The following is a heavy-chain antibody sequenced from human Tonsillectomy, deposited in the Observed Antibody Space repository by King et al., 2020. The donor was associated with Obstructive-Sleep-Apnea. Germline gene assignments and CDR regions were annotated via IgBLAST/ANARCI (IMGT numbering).Heavy chain of an antibody. CDR3: TRNSDLDF. D-gene: IGHD1-26*01. V-gene: IGHV3-15*01. CDR1: GFTFTKPW. J-gene: IGHJ4*02. CDR2: IKSKTDGGTT. Sequence: VQLVESGGGLVKPGGSLRLSCAASGFTFTKPWMTWVRQAPGKGLEWVARIKSKTDGGTTDYAAPVKGRFTIPRDDSKNTLYLQMNSLKTEDTAVYYCTRNSDLDFWGQGTLVTVSS.